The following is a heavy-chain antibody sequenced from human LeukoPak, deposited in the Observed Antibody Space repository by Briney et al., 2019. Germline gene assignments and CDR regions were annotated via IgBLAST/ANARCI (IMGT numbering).Heavy chain of an antibody. D-gene: IGHD6-13*01. J-gene: IGHJ3*02. CDR2: IYYSGGS. Sequence: SETLSLTCSVSGGSIRSSSYYWGWIRQPPGKGLKWIGSIYYSGGSYYNPSLKSRVTISVDTSKNQFSLKLTSVTAADTALYYCARDLYSSKTNDAFVIWGQGTMVTVSS. CDR3: ARDLYSSKTNDAFVI. V-gene: IGHV4-39*07. CDR1: GGSIRSSSYY.